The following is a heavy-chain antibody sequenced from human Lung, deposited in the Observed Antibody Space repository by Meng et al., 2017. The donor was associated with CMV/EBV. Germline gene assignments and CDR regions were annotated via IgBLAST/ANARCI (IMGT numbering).Heavy chain of an antibody. J-gene: IGHJ6*02. V-gene: IGHV3-21*01. CDR3: ARDVSPRNNAYFAIYSLYSLDV. Sequence: GESXKISCAASGFTFSSYCMIWVRQAPGKGLEWVSSLSSSGTYIYYADSVKGRFTISRDNAQNSLYLQMNSLRAEDTAVYYCARDVSPRNNAYFAIYSLYSLDVXGQGXTVTVSS. D-gene: IGHD4/OR15-4a*01. CDR1: GFTFSSYC. CDR2: LSSSGTYI.